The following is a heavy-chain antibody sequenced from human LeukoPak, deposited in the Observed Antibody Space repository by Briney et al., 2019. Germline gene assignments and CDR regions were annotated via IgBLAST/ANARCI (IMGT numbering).Heavy chain of an antibody. CDR1: GFTFSSYA. V-gene: IGHV3-30*04. J-gene: IGHJ4*02. CDR3: ARVRGYSYGYAFDY. D-gene: IGHD5-18*01. Sequence: PGGSLRLSCAASGFTFSSYAMHWVRQAPGKGLEWVAVISCDGSNKYYADSVKGRFTISRDNSKNTLYLQMNSLRAEDTAVYYCARVRGYSYGYAFDYWGQGTLVTVSS. CDR2: ISCDGSNK.